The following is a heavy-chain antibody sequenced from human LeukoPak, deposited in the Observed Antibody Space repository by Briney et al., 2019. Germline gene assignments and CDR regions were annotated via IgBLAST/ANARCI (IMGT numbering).Heavy chain of an antibody. J-gene: IGHJ4*02. Sequence: SETLSLTCTVSGGSMSGSSSSSYYWGWIRQPPGKGLEWVGGIHYSGSTYYSPSLKSRVTISLDTSKSQFSLRLNPVTAADTSVYYCARRPKVVVPAAIGSPRYYFDYWGQGTLVTVSS. CDR2: IHYSGST. CDR3: ARRPKVVVPAAIGSPRYYFDY. D-gene: IGHD2-2*01. V-gene: IGHV4-39*01. CDR1: GGSMSGSSSSSYY.